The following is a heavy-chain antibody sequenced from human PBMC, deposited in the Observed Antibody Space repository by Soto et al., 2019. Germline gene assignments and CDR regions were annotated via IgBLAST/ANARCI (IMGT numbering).Heavy chain of an antibody. CDR1: GGSISSSSYY. V-gene: IGHV4-39*01. J-gene: IGHJ6*03. D-gene: IGHD3-10*01. CDR2: IYYSGST. CDR3: ARRNMGQGSGSSVSYYYYYYMDV. Sequence: SETLSLTCTVSGGSISSSSYYWGWIRQPPGKGLEWIGSIYYSGSTYYNPSLKSRVTISVDTSKNQFSLKLSSVTAADTAVYYCARRNMGQGSGSSVSYYYYYYMDVWGKGTTVTVSS.